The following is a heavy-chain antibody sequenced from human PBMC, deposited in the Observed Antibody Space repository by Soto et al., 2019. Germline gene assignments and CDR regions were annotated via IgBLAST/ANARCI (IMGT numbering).Heavy chain of an antibody. CDR2: IYYSGST. D-gene: IGHD3-16*01. CDR3: ARVPVLRYDYIWGSGIYYFDY. V-gene: IGHV4-59*01. Sequence: PSETLSLTCTVSGGSISSYYWSWIRQPPGKGLEWIGYIYYSGSTNYNPSLKSRVTISVDTSKNQFSLKLSSVTAADTAVYYCARVPVLRYDYIWGSGIYYFDYWGQGTLVPVSS. J-gene: IGHJ4*02. CDR1: GGSISSYY.